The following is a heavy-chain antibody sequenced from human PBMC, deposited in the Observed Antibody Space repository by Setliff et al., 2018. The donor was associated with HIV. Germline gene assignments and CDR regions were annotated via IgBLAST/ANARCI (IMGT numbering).Heavy chain of an antibody. CDR3: ARVRMGAFWVNSFDP. Sequence: SETLSLTCTVAGDAISSNDYYWSWIRQTPGKGLEWIGYISYRGRTFYSPSLGGRVTVSVDTSNNRFSLNLNSVTAADTAFYYCARVRMGAFWVNSFDPWGQGILVTVSS. CDR1: GDAISSNDYY. V-gene: IGHV4-30-4*08. J-gene: IGHJ5*02. D-gene: IGHD3-16*01. CDR2: ISYRGRT.